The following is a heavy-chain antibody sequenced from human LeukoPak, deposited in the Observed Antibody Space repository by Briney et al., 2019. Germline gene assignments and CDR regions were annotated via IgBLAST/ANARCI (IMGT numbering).Heavy chain of an antibody. CDR3: AGSRGWYTY. CDR1: RDSVSSNSTS. Sequence: SQTLSLTCAISRDSVSSNSTSWNWIRQSPSRGLEWLGRTYYRSKWYNDYAVSVRGRLVISPDTSKNQVSLQLNSVTPEDTAVYFCAGSRGWYTYWGQGTLVTVSS. D-gene: IGHD6-19*01. V-gene: IGHV6-1*01. CDR2: TYYRSKWYN. J-gene: IGHJ4*02.